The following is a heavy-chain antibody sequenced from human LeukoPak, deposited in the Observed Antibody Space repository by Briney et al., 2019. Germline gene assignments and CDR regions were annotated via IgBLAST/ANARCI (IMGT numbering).Heavy chain of an antibody. CDR3: ARDSARGGSPYYFDY. D-gene: IGHD3-16*01. J-gene: IGHJ4*02. V-gene: IGHV4-31*03. Sequence: SETLSLTCTVSGGSVSSGGYYWNWIRQHPGKGLEWIGYIYYSGSTYYNPALKSRVTISGDTSKNQFSLKLSSVTAADTAVYYCARDSARGGSPYYFDYWGQGTLVTVAS. CDR1: GGSVSSGGYY. CDR2: IYYSGST.